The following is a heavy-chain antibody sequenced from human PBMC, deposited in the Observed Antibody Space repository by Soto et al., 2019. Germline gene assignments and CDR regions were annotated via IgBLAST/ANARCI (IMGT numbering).Heavy chain of an antibody. CDR1: GSSITSSY. CDR3: ARGEDAFFYYGLDV. V-gene: IGHV4-59*01. J-gene: IGHJ6*02. CDR2: IYDTGISGYTPST. Sequence: PSETPSLTCTFSGSSITSSYWTWLRRPPGKGLEWIAYIYDTGISGYTPSTSYNPSLKSRVTMSVDTSKSQFSLKLTSVTAADTAVYYCARGEDAFFYYGLDVWGQGITVTVS.